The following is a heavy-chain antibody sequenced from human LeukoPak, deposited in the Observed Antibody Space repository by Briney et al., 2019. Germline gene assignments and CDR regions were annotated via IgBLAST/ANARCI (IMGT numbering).Heavy chain of an antibody. CDR3: ARWLYGSRNYFDS. D-gene: IGHD6-13*01. CDR1: GFTFSSYS. J-gene: IGHJ4*02. V-gene: IGHV3-23*01. CDR2: ISDSGGST. Sequence: GGSLRLSCAASGFTFSSYSMNWVRQAPGKGLEWVSGISDSGGSTYYVDSVKGRFTISRDNSKNTLYLQMNSLRAEDTAVYYCARWLYGSRNYFDSWGQGTLVTVSS.